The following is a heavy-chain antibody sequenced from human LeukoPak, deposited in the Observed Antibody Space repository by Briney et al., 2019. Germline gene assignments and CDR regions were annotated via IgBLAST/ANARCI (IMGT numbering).Heavy chain of an antibody. V-gene: IGHV1-69*04. CDR3: ASVSGFRGPLGGSATAPFDY. D-gene: IGHD2-21*02. CDR1: GGTFSSYA. J-gene: IGHJ4*02. CDR2: IIPILGTA. Sequence: WASVKVSCKASGGTFSSYAISWVRQAPGQGLEWMGRIIPILGTANYAQKFQGRVTITADKSTSTAYMELSSLRSEDTAVYYCASVSGFRGPLGGSATAPFDYWGQGTLVTVSS.